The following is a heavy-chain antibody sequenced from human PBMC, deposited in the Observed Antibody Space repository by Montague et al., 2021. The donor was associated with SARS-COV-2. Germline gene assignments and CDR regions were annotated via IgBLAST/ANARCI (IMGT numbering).Heavy chain of an antibody. CDR2: IYTSGTT. CDR3: ARAHSGSWAHLDN. J-gene: IGHJ4*02. D-gene: IGHD5-12*01. CDR1: GGSISSGSYY. V-gene: IGHV4-61*02. Sequence: TLSLTCTASGGSISSGSYYWSWIRQPAGKGLEWIGRIYTSGTTDYSXSLKSRVTISVDTSKNQFSLKLTSVTAADTAVYYCARAHSGSWAHLDNWGQGSLVTVSS.